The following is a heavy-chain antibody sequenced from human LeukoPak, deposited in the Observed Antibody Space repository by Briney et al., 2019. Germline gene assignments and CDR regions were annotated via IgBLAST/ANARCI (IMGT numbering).Heavy chain of an antibody. J-gene: IGHJ4*02. CDR1: GLTFSTYA. CDR2: ISGNGDGT. V-gene: IGHV3-23*01. CDR3: AKGTTPLGSFDY. D-gene: IGHD1-1*01. Sequence: PGGSLRLSCAASGLTFSTYAMSWVRQAPGKGLEWVSAISGNGDGTYYADSVKGRFTISRDNSKNTLYLQMNSLRAEDTAVYYCAKGTTPLGSFDYWGQGTLVTVSS.